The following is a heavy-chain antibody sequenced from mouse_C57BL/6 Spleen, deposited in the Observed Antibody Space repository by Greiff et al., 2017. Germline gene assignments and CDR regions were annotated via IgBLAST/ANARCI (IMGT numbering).Heavy chain of an antibody. CDR2: IDPGNSDT. CDR1: GYTFTSYW. J-gene: IGHJ2*01. Sequence: VQLQQPGTVLARPGASVKMSCKTSGYTFTSYWMHWVKQRPGQGLEWIGAIDPGNSDTRSNQKFKDKSKLTAVTSASNAYMKLSSLTKAVSAVYYCTKRPYRASSNGDDYFDYWGQGTTLTVSS. CDR3: TKRPYRASSNGDDYFDY. V-gene: IGHV1-5*01. D-gene: IGHD1-1*01.